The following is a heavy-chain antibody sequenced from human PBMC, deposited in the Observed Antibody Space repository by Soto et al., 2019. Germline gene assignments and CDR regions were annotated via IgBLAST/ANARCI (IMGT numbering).Heavy chain of an antibody. V-gene: IGHV4-34*01. CDR2: INHSGST. CDR1: GGSLSDYY. CDR3: AVGQYLAWSPY. J-gene: IGHJ4*02. Sequence: SETLSLTCGVSGGSLSDYYWSWIRQPPGKGLEWIGEINHSGSTNLNPSLKSRVTISVDPSKNQFSLTLSPVTAADTAVYYCAVGQYLAWSPYWGQGALVTVSS. D-gene: IGHD2-15*01.